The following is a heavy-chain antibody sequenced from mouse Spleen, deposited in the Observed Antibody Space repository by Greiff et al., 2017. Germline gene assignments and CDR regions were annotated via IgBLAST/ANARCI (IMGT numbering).Heavy chain of an antibody. J-gene: IGHJ3*01. V-gene: IGHV7-3*01. CDR3: ARYMTTVVAPFAY. D-gene: IGHD1-1*01. CDR2: IRNKANGYTT. CDR1: GFTFTDYY. Sequence: EVHLVESGGGLVQPGGSLSLSCAASGFTFTDYYMSWVRQPPGKALEWLGFIRNKANGYTTEYSASVKGRFTISRDNSQSILYLQMNALRAEDSATYYCARYMTTVVAPFAYWGQGTLVTVSA.